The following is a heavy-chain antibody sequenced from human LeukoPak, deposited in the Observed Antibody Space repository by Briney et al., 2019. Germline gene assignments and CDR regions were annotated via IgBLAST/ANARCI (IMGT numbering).Heavy chain of an antibody. Sequence: GSLRLSCAASGFTVSSNYMSWVRQAPGKGLEWIGNIFYSGRTYYKPSLKSRVTISVDTSKNQFSLKLNSVTAADTAVYYCARRGVYGSGSYFGYWGQGTLVTVSS. CDR1: GFTVSSNY. V-gene: IGHV4-39*01. CDR2: IFYSGRT. CDR3: ARRGVYGSGSYFGY. D-gene: IGHD3-10*01. J-gene: IGHJ4*02.